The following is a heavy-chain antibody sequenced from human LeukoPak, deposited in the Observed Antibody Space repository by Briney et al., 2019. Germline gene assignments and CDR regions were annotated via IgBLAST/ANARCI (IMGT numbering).Heavy chain of an antibody. D-gene: IGHD3-16*02. CDR3: ARNSQYDYIWGSYREYFDY. Sequence: GGSLRLSCAASGFTFSSYGMHWVRQAPGKGLEWVAVIWYDGSNKYYADSVKGRFTISRDNSKNTLYLQMNSLRAEDTAVYYCARNSQYDYIWGSYREYFDYWGQGTLVTVSS. V-gene: IGHV3-33*01. J-gene: IGHJ4*02. CDR1: GFTFSSYG. CDR2: IWYDGSNK.